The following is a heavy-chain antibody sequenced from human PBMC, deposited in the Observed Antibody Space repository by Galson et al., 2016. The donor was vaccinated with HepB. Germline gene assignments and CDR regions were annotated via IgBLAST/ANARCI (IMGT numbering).Heavy chain of an antibody. CDR1: GFTFSTYS. CDR2: TDSTSRYI. Sequence: SLRLSCAASGFTFSTYSMNWVRLAPGQGLEWVSSTDSTSRYIYYADSVRGRFTISRDNAQKSLYLQMNSLRAEDTAVYYCARAEDCFGDFPQKYYLDSWGRGTLVTVSS. V-gene: IGHV3-21*04. D-gene: IGHD4-17*01. J-gene: IGHJ4*02. CDR3: ARAEDCFGDFPQKYYLDS.